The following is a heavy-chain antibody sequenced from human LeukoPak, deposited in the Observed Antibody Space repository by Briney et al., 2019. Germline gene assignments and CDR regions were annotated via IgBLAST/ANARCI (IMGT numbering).Heavy chain of an antibody. J-gene: IGHJ3*02. D-gene: IGHD3-10*01. Sequence: GGSLRRSCAAAGFTFSSYAMHWVRQAPGQGLEWVAVISYDGSNKYYADSVKGRFTISRDNSKNTLYLQMNSLRAEDTAVYYCARSRVLGAFDIWGQGTMVTVSS. CDR3: ARSRVLGAFDI. V-gene: IGHV3-30*04. CDR1: GFTFSSYA. CDR2: ISYDGSNK.